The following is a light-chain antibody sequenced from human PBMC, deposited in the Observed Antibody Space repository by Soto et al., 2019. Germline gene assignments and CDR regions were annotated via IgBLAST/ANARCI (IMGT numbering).Light chain of an antibody. J-gene: IGKJ1*01. V-gene: IGKV3-20*01. CDR3: QQYGDSPQT. Sequence: ETVLTQSPGTLSLSPGDWATLSCRGSQNVISNFLAWYQQIPGQAPRLLIYGASSRATGVPDRFSGSGSGTDFTLTISRLEPEDFAVYYCQQYGDSPQTFGQGTKVEIK. CDR2: GAS. CDR1: QNVISNF.